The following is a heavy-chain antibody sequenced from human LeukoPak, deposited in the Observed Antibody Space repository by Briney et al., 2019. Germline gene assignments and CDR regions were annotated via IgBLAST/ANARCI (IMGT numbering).Heavy chain of an antibody. J-gene: IGHJ4*02. CDR3: AKGSSSWYPFDY. CDR2: ISGSGDST. CDR1: GFTFRSYA. V-gene: IGHV3-23*01. Sequence: GGSLRLSCAASGFTFRSYAISWVRQAPGKGLEWVSGISGSGDSTYYADSVKGRFTISRDNSKNTLYLQMNTLRAEDTAVYYCAKGSSSWYPFDYWGQGTLVTVSS. D-gene: IGHD6-13*01.